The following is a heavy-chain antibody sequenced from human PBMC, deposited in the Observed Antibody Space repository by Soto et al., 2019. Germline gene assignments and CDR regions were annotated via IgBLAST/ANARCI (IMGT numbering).Heavy chain of an antibody. J-gene: IGHJ5*02. D-gene: IGHD6-13*01. Sequence: SETLSLTCTVTGGSMTSGDQCWTWIRHRAGEGLEWFGYINHRGSLYYNPSLKSRVSMSVDTSKNQFSLNLSSVTAADTAVYYCARGLRKGYSSSWYYRPWGQGTLVTVSS. CDR2: INHRGSL. CDR1: GGSMTSGDQC. CDR3: ARGLRKGYSSSWYYRP. V-gene: IGHV4-31*03.